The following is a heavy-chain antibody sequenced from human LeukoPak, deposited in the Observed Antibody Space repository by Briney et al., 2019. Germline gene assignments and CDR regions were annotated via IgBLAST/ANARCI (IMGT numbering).Heavy chain of an antibody. CDR3: AKDDAWGRFYH. CDR1: GFTFSSYG. J-gene: IGHJ1*01. CDR2: SSSIGGRT. V-gene: IGHV3-23*01. D-gene: IGHD3-16*01. Sequence: GSLRLSCAASGFTFSSYGMSWVRQATGKGLEWVSGSSSIGGRTYYADSVKGRFTVTRDNSRNTLHLQMNSLRVEDTGVYYCAKDDAWGRFYHWGQGTLVTVSS.